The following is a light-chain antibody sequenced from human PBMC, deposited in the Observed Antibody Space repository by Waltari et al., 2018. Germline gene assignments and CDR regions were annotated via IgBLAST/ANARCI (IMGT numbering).Light chain of an antibody. J-gene: IGKJ2*01. CDR2: GAS. CDR1: QSLTKSY. Sequence: VLTQSTGTLSLSPGERVTFSCRASQSLTKSYLSWYQQKPGKAPRHIIYGASSMAAGIPDRFSGRGSGTDFALTISRLEPEDFAVYYCHQYGSSILYTFGQGTKLEIK. V-gene: IGKV3-20*01. CDR3: HQYGSSILYT.